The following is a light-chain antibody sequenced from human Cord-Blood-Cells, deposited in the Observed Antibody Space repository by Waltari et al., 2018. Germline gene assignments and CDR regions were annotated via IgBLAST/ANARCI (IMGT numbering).Light chain of an antibody. CDR2: AAS. V-gene: IGKV1-39*01. Sequence: DIQMTQSPSSLSASVGDRVTITCRASQSISSYLNWYQQKPGKAPKLLIYAASSLQSGVPSKFSGSGSGTDFTLTFSSLQPEDFATYYCQQLTFGGGTKVEIK. J-gene: IGKJ4*01. CDR1: QSISSY. CDR3: QQLT.